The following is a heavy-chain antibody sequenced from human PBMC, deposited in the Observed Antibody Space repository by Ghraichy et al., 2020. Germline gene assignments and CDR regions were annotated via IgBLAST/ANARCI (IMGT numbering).Heavy chain of an antibody. Sequence: SETLSLTCTVSGGSINNYYWNWIRQSPGKGLEWIGHISSSGSTSYNPSLKSRVIPSLDTSKNQLSLRLTSVTAADTAVYYCARGTTSTSWWFQHWGQGTLVTVSS. CDR1: GGSINNYY. V-gene: IGHV4-4*08. CDR3: ARGTTSTSWWFQH. CDR2: ISSSGST. J-gene: IGHJ1*01. D-gene: IGHD2/OR15-2a*01.